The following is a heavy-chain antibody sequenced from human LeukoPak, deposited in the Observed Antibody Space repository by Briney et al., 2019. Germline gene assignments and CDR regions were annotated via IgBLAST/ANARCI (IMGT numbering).Heavy chain of an antibody. CDR3: TRGRYNDY. V-gene: IGHV3-7*01. D-gene: IGHD2-2*02. Sequence: GGSLRLSCAASGFTFSTHWMSWVRQAPGKGLEWVAKIKEDGSEKYYVDSVKGRFSISRDNAKNSLYLQMNSLRDEDTAVYYCTRGRYNDYWGQGTLVTVSS. CDR2: IKEDGSEK. CDR1: GFTFSTHW. J-gene: IGHJ4*02.